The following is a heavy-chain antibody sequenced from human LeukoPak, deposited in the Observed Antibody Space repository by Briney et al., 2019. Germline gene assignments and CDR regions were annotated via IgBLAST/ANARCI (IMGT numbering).Heavy chain of an antibody. CDR2: ISWNSGSI. Sequence: GGSLRLSCAASGFTFDDYAMHWVRQAPGKGLEWVSGISWNSGSIGYADSVKGRFTISRDNAKNSLYLQMNSLRAEDTALYYCAKGRSGYLVDYWGQGTLITVSS. J-gene: IGHJ4*02. D-gene: IGHD3-22*01. CDR3: AKGRSGYLVDY. CDR1: GFTFDDYA. V-gene: IGHV3-9*01.